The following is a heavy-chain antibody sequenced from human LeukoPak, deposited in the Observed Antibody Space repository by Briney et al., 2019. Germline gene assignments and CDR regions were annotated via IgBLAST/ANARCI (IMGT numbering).Heavy chain of an antibody. V-gene: IGHV4-39*07. CDR1: GGSISSSSYY. J-gene: IGHJ4*02. CDR2: IYYSGST. Sequence: SETLSLTCTVSGGSISSSSYYWGWIRQPPGKGLEWIGSIYYSGSTYYNPSLKSRVTISVDTSKNQFSLKLSSVTAADTAVYYCALISVIRGVIFDYWGQGTVVTVSS. D-gene: IGHD3-10*01. CDR3: ALISVIRGVIFDY.